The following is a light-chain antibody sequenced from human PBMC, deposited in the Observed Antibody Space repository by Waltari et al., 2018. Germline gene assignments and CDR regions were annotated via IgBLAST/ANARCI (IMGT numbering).Light chain of an antibody. J-gene: IGLJ3*02. Sequence: QSVLPQPPSASGTPGQRVTISCSGSRSTIGRNYVSWYQQFPGTAPKLLISRNYQRPSGVSDRFSGSKSGTSASLAISGLRSEDEADYYCATWDASLSGWVFGGGTQLTVL. CDR3: ATWDASLSGWV. V-gene: IGLV1-47*01. CDR2: RNY. CDR1: RSTIGRNY.